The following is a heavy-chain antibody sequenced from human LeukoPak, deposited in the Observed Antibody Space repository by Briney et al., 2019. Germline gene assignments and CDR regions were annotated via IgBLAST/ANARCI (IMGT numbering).Heavy chain of an antibody. D-gene: IGHD3-22*01. V-gene: IGHV3-23*01. J-gene: IGHJ4*02. CDR2: ISGSGGST. CDR3: AKDRVIVVVPNFDY. CDR1: GFTFSSYT. Sequence: GGSLRLSCPASGFTFSSYTMHWVRQAPGKGLEWVSAISGSGGSTYYADSVKGRFTISRDNSKNTLYLQMNSLRAEDTAVYYCAKDRVIVVVPNFDYWGQGTLVTVSS.